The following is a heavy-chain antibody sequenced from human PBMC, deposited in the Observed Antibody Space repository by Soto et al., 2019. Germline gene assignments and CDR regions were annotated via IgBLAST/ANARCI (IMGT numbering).Heavy chain of an antibody. CDR1: GFTFSSYT. D-gene: IGHD2-15*01. CDR3: AKDKVCSGGSCYYDY. CDR2: INGGGGST. V-gene: IGHV3-23*01. J-gene: IGHJ4*02. Sequence: EVQLLEAGGDLIQPGGSLRLSCAASGFTFSSYTMTWVRQAPGKGLECVSAINGGGGSTYYADSVKGRFTISRDNSKDTLYLQMNSLRAEDTAVYYCAKDKVCSGGSCYYDYWGQGTLVTVSS.